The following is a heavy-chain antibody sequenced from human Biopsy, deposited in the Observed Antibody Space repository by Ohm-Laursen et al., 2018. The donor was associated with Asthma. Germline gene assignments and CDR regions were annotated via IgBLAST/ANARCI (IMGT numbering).Heavy chain of an antibody. CDR1: GYTFSNYA. Sequence: ASVKVSCKASGYTFSNYAISWARQAPGQGLAWMGWISGYKGYTKFAQNVKGRLSLTTDTFKSTAYMELRSLTSDDTAVYYCVRDKVVVVPGSKGPTDWFDPWGQGTLVTVSS. D-gene: IGHD2-15*01. J-gene: IGHJ5*02. CDR3: VRDKVVVVPGSKGPTDWFDP. CDR2: ISGYKGYT. V-gene: IGHV1-18*04.